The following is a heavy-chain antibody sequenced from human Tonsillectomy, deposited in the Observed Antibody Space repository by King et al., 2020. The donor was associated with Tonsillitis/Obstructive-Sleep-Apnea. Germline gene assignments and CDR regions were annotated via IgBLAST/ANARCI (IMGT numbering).Heavy chain of an antibody. CDR2: ISGSGVIT. Sequence: VQLVESGGGSVQPGGSLRLSCAVSGFTFSSYAMNWVRQSPGKGLEWVSIISGSGVITYHADSVKGRFTISRDNPKNTVYLQMNSLRAEDTAVYYCTKGWKGRLESAPLDYYNGMDVWGQGTTVIVSS. V-gene: IGHV3-23*04. CDR3: TKGWKGRLESAPLDYYNGMDV. J-gene: IGHJ6*02. CDR1: GFTFSSYA. D-gene: IGHD1-1*01.